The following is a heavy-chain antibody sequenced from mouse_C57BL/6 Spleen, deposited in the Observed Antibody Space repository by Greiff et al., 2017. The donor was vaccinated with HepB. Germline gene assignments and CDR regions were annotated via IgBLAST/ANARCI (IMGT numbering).Heavy chain of an antibody. V-gene: IGHV1-64*01. CDR1: GYTFTSYW. J-gene: IGHJ3*01. CDR3: ARGGSWQFAD. CDR2: IHPNSGST. Sequence: QVQLQQPGAELVKPGASVKLSCKASGYTFTSYWMHWVKQRPGQGLEWIGMIHPNSGSTNYNEKFKSKATLTVDKSSSTAYMQRSSLTAEDAADYDGARGGSWQFADWGQGTLVTVSA.